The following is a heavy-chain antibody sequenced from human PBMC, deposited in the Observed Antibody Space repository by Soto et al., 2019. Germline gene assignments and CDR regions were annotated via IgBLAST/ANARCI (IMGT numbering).Heavy chain of an antibody. V-gene: IGHV3-30-3*01. CDR3: ARDYNGDCLDY. D-gene: IGHD2-21*02. CDR1: GFTFSTYA. J-gene: IGHJ4*02. CDR2: ISYDGTNK. Sequence: QVQLVESGGGVVQPGRSLRLSCAASGFTFSTYAMHWVRQAPGRGLEWVAVISYDGTNKYYADSVKGRFTISRDNSKNTLYLQMSSLRAEDTAVYYCARDYNGDCLDYWGQGTLVTVSS.